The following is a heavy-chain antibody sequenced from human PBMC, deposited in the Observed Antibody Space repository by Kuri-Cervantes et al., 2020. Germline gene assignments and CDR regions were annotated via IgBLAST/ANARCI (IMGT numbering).Heavy chain of an antibody. CDR1: GFTFSDYY. V-gene: IGHV3-11*01. J-gene: IGHJ5*02. Sequence: GGSLRLSCAASGFTFSDYYMSWIRQAPGKGLEWVSYISSSGSTIYYADSVKGRFTISRDNAKNSLYLQMNSLRAEDTAVYYCAREVESGQYSSSSWLNWFDPWGQGTLVTVSS. CDR3: AREVESGQYSSSSWLNWFDP. D-gene: IGHD6-6*01. CDR2: ISSSGSTI.